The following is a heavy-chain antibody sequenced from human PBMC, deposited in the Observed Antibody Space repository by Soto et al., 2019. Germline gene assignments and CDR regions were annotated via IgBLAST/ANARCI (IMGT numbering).Heavy chain of an antibody. CDR1: GGSFSGYY. CDR2: INHSGST. D-gene: IGHD4-17*01. CDR3: ARGPTTVTPYYYYGMDV. V-gene: IGHV4-34*01. J-gene: IGHJ6*02. Sequence: PSETLSLTCAVYGGSFSGYYWTWIRQPPGKGLEWIGEINHSGSTNYNPSLKSRVTISVDTSKNQFSLKLSSVTAADTAVYYCARGPTTVTPYYYYGMDVWGQGTTVT.